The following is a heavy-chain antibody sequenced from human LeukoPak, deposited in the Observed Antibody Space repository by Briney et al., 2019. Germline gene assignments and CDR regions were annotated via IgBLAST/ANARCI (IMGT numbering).Heavy chain of an antibody. J-gene: IGHJ4*02. D-gene: IGHD3-10*01. CDR1: GYTFTAYY. V-gene: IGHV1-2*02. CDR3: ARAFYYGSGSHSIDY. Sequence: GASVKVSCKASGYTFTAYYMHWVRQAPGQGFEWMGWINPNSGGTNYAQKFQGRVTMTRDTSISTAYMELSRLRSDDTAVYYCARAFYYGSGSHSIDYWGQGTLVTVSS. CDR2: INPNSGGT.